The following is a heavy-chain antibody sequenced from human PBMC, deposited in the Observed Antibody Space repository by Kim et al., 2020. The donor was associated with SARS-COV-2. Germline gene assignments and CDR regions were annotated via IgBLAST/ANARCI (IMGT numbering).Heavy chain of an antibody. CDR3: ARWMIAVAGMYYYGMDV. V-gene: IGHV3-48*03. J-gene: IGHJ6*02. CDR2: ISSSGSTI. Sequence: GGSLRLSCAASGFTFSSYEMNWVRQAPGKGLEWVSYISSSGSTIYYADSVKGRFTISRDNAKNSLYLQMNSLRAEDTAVYYCARWMIAVAGMYYYGMDVWGQGTTVTVSS. D-gene: IGHD6-19*01. CDR1: GFTFSSYE.